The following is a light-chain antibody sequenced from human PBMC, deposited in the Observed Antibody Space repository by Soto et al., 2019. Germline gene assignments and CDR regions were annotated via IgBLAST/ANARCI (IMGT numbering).Light chain of an antibody. CDR1: QSVSSSY. Sequence: EIVLTQSPGTLSLSPGERATLSCRASQSVSSSYLAWYQQKPGQAPRLLIYGASSRATGIPDRFSGSGSGTDFTLTISRLEPEDFAVYYCQQYGSHPETFGPGTKVDIK. V-gene: IGKV3-20*01. CDR3: QQYGSHPET. CDR2: GAS. J-gene: IGKJ3*01.